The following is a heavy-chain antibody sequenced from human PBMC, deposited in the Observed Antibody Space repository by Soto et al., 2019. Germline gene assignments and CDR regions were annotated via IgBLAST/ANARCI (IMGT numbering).Heavy chain of an antibody. J-gene: IGHJ5*02. Sequence: PSETLSLTCTVSGGSISSSTYYWGWIRQPPGKGLEWIGNIYYSGSTYYNPSLKSRDTISVDTSKNQFSLKLSSVTAADTAVYYCARQLVVVATSHWFDPWGQGTLVTVSS. CDR3: ARQLVVVATSHWFDP. V-gene: IGHV4-39*01. D-gene: IGHD2-15*01. CDR2: IYYSGST. CDR1: GGSISSSTYY.